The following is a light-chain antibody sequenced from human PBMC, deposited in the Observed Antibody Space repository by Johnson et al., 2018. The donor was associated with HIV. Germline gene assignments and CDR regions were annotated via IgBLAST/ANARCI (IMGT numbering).Light chain of an antibody. CDR1: SSNIGNNY. CDR3: GTWDSSLSAGGV. Sequence: QSVLTQPPSVSAAPGQKVTISCSGSSSNIGNNYVSWYQQLPGTAPKLLIHENNKRPSGIPDRFSGSKSGTSATLGTTGLQTGDEADYYCGTWDSSLSAGGVFGTGTKVTIL. V-gene: IGLV1-51*02. CDR2: ENN. J-gene: IGLJ1*01.